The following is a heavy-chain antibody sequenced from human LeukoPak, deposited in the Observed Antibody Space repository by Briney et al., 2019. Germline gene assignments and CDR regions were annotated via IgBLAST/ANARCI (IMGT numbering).Heavy chain of an antibody. V-gene: IGHV3-48*01. J-gene: IGHJ4*02. CDR3: ARGTVTAPDY. D-gene: IGHD2-21*02. CDR2: ISSSSSTT. CDR1: GFIFSSYG. Sequence: GGSLRLSCAASGFIFSSYGMNWVRQAPGKGLEWVSYISSSSSTTYYADSVKGRFTISRDNSKNTLYLQMNRLRPEDTAVYYCARGTVTAPDYWGQGTLVTVSS.